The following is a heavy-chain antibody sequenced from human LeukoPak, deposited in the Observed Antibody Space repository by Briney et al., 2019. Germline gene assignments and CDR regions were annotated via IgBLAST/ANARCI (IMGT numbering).Heavy chain of an antibody. CDR3: ARERSYGYYYYYMDV. Sequence: SETLSLTCTVSGGSISSYYWSWIRQPAGKGLEWIGRIYTSGSTNYNPSLKSRVTMSVDTSKNQFSLKLSSVTAADTAVYYCARERSYGYYYYYMDVWGKGTTVTISS. CDR1: GGSISSYY. CDR2: IYTSGST. J-gene: IGHJ6*03. V-gene: IGHV4-4*07. D-gene: IGHD1-26*01.